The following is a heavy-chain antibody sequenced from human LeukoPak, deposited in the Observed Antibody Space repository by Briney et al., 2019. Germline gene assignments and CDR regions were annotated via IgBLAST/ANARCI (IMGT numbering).Heavy chain of an antibody. D-gene: IGHD3-10*01. CDR1: GGSISSGGYY. Sequence: SETLSLTCTVSGGSISSGGYYWSWLRQHPGKGLEWIGYIYYSGSTYYNPSLKSRVTISVDTSKNQFSLKLSSVTAADTAVYYCARVEYYGSGSYYRAAFDIWGQGTMVTVSS. CDR2: IYYSGST. CDR3: ARVEYYGSGSYYRAAFDI. J-gene: IGHJ3*02. V-gene: IGHV4-31*03.